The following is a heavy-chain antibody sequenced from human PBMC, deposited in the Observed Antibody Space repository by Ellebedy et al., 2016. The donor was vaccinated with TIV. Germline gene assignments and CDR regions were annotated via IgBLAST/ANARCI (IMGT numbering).Heavy chain of an antibody. Sequence: GESLKISCTASGFTLADYAMSSFRQAPGKGLEWVGFIRSKAYRGTTEYAASVKGRFTISRDDSKSIAYLQMNSLKTEDTDVYYCTRGDSITMVRGVIPFDYWGQGTLVTVSS. J-gene: IGHJ4*02. CDR1: GFTLADYA. V-gene: IGHV3-49*03. CDR3: TRGDSITMVRGVIPFDY. D-gene: IGHD3-10*01. CDR2: IRSKAYRGTT.